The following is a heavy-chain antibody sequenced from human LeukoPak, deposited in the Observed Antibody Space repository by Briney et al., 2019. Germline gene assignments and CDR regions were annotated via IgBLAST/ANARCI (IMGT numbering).Heavy chain of an antibody. V-gene: IGHV3-23*01. CDR1: GFTFSGYS. Sequence: GGSLRLSCAASGFTFSGYSMNWVRQAPGKGLEWISTISSSGVTTYYADSVKGRFTISRDNSKNTLYLQMNSLRGEDTAVYYCAKAPANYVDTAMGTFDYWGQGTPVTVSS. CDR3: AKAPANYVDTAMGTFDY. CDR2: ISSSGVTT. D-gene: IGHD5-18*01. J-gene: IGHJ4*02.